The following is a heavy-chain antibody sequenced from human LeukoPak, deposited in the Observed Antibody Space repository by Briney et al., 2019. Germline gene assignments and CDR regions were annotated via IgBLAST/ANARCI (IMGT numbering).Heavy chain of an antibody. Sequence: SETLSLTCIVSGDITHYWGWIRQPPGKGLECIGSIYFSGSAYYNPSLRSRVTISVDTSKNQFSLKLSSVTAADTAVYYCARGLRFLEWFDRPHGAFDIWGQGTMVTVSS. CDR1: GDITHY. CDR2: IYFSGSA. V-gene: IGHV4-39*07. CDR3: ARGLRFLEWFDRPHGAFDI. J-gene: IGHJ3*02. D-gene: IGHD3-3*01.